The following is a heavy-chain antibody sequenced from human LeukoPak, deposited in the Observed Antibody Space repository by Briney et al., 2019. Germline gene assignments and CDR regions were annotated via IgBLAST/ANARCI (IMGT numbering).Heavy chain of an antibody. D-gene: IGHD3-22*01. CDR3: ARQYYYDSSGYPLDY. Sequence: SETLSLTCTVSGGSISSRSYYWGWIRQPPGKGLEWIGSNYYSGSTYYNPSLKSRVSISVDTSKNQFSLKLNSVTAADTAVYYRARQYYYDSSGYPLDYWGQGTLVTVSS. J-gene: IGHJ4*02. CDR2: NYYSGST. CDR1: GGSISSRSYY. V-gene: IGHV4-39*01.